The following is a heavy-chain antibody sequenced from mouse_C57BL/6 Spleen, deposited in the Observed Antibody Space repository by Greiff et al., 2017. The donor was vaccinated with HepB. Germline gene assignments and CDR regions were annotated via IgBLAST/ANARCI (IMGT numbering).Heavy chain of an antibody. CDR2: ISSGGDYI. V-gene: IGHV5-9-1*02. J-gene: IGHJ3*01. D-gene: IGHD4-1*01. CDR1: GFTFSSYA. CDR3: TRDWANWEGAY. Sequence: EVKLVESGEGLVKPGGSLKLSCAASGFTFSSYAMSWVRQTPEKRLEWVAYISSGGDYIYYADTVKGRFTISRDNARNTLYLQMSSLKSEDTAMYYCTRDWANWEGAYWCQGTLVTVSA.